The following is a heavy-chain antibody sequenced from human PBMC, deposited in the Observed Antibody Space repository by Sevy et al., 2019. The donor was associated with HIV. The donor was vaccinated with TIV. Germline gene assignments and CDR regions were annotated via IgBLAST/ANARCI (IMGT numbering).Heavy chain of an antibody. J-gene: IGHJ4*02. CDR1: GFTFSSYV. CDR3: ARGGGYCGGDCYSIDY. D-gene: IGHD2-21*02. V-gene: IGHV3-33*08. Sequence: GGSLRLSCAAAGFTFSSYVMHWVRQAPGKGLEWVALIWYDGTIKYYANSVKGRFTSSRDNSKDTLFLQMNSLTPEDTAVYYCARGGGYCGGDCYSIDYWGQGALVTVSS. CDR2: IWYDGTIK.